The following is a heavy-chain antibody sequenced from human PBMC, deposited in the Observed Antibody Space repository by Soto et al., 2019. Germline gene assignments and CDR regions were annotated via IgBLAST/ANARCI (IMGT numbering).Heavy chain of an antibody. J-gene: IGHJ4*02. D-gene: IGHD3-16*01. CDR3: ARDLSDDYVGYFDY. CDR1: GGSISSGGYY. Sequence: PSETLSLTCTFSGGSISSGGYYLSWIRQHPGKGLEWIGYIYYSGSTNYNPSLKSRVTISVDTSKNQFSLKLSSVTAADTAVYYCARDLSDDYVGYFDYWGQGTLVTVSS. V-gene: IGHV4-61*08. CDR2: IYYSGST.